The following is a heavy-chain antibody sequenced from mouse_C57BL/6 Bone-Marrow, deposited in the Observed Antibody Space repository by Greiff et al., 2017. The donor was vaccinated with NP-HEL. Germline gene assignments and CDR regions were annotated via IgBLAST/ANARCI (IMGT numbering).Heavy chain of an antibody. V-gene: IGHV1-85*01. CDR2: IYPRDGST. Sequence: VQLQQSGPELVKPGASVKLSCKASGYTFTSYDINWVKQRPGQGLEWIGWIYPRDGSTKYNEKFKGKATLTVDTSSSTAYMELHSLTSEDSAVYFCARRDSNSWFAYWGQGTLVTVSA. CDR3: ARRDSNSWFAY. D-gene: IGHD2-5*01. J-gene: IGHJ3*01. CDR1: GYTFTSYD.